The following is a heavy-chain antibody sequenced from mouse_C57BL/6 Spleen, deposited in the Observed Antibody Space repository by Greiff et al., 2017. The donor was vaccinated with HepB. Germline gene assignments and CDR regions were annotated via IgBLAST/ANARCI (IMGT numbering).Heavy chain of an antibody. J-gene: IGHJ3*01. V-gene: IGHV1-15*01. CDR1: GYTFTDYE. CDR2: IDPETGGT. CDR3: TTFAY. Sequence: QVQLQQSGAELVRPGASVTLSCKASGYTFTDYEMHWVKQTPVHGLEWIGAIDPETGGTAYNQKFEGKAILTADKSSSTAYMELRSLTSEDSAVYYCTTFAYWGQGTLVTVSA.